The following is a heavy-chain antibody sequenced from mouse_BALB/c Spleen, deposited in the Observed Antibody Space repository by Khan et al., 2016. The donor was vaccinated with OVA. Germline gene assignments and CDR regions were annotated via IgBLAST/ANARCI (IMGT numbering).Heavy chain of an antibody. D-gene: IGHD1-1*01. CDR3: ARDDASSYLFFAY. CDR1: GSSITSDYA. CDR2: ITYSGST. J-gene: IGHJ2*01. V-gene: IGHV3-2*02. Sequence: EVQLVESGPGLVKPSQSLSLTCTVTGSSITSDYAWNWIRQFPGNKLEWMAYITYSGSTGYNPSLKSRISITRDTSKNQFFLHLNSVTTEDTATYYGARDDASSYLFFAYWGQGTTLTVSS.